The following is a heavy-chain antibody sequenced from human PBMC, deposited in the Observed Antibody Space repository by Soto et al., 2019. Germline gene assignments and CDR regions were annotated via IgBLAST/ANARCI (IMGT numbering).Heavy chain of an antibody. CDR1: GGTISSGDYY. V-gene: IGHV4-31*03. Sequence: PSETLSLTCTVSGGTISSGDYYWSWIRQHPGKGLEWIGHFYYSGSTYYNPSLKSRVTISVDTSKNQFSLKLSSVTAADTAVYYCARYKSNYYYGMDVWGQGTTVTVSS. D-gene: IGHD1-20*01. J-gene: IGHJ6*02. CDR2: FYYSGST. CDR3: ARYKSNYYYGMDV.